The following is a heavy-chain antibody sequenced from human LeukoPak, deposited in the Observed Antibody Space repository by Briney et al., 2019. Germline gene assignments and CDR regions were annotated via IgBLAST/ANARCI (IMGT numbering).Heavy chain of an antibody. D-gene: IGHD4-17*01. CDR3: ALYGAYFAF. J-gene: IGHJ4*01. V-gene: IGHV3-30*03. CDR2: ISFDGKIK. CDR1: GFTVSSNY. Sequence: GGSLRLSCAASGFTVSSNYMNWVRQVPGKGLEWVAVISFDGKIKTYEDSVKGRFTISKDFSTNTLYLDMNTVRPDDTAVYYCALYGAYFAFWGHGTLVTVSS.